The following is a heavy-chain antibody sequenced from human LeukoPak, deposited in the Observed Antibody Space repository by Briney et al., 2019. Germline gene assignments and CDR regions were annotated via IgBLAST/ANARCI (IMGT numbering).Heavy chain of an antibody. J-gene: IGHJ3*02. D-gene: IGHD3-10*01. CDR1: GYTYDDYA. CDR2: ISWNSGSI. V-gene: IGHV3-9*01. CDR3: AKGIRITMVRGAFDI. Sequence: GGPLRLPCAASGYTYDDYAMHGVPEATGKGLEWVSGISWNSGSIGYADSVKGRFTISRDNAKNSLYLQMNSLRAEDTALYYCAKGIRITMVRGAFDIWGQGTMVTVSS.